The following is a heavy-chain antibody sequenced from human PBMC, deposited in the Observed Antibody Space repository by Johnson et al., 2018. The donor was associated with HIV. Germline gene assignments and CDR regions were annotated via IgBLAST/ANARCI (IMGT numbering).Heavy chain of an antibody. CDR2: ISSGGSVR. J-gene: IGHJ3*01. Sequence: QVQLVESGGGLVKPGGSLRLSCAASGFTFSDYYMNWIRQAPGKGLEWLSNISSGGSVRYYADSVKDRFTISRDHAKNTLHLQMNSLRGEETAVYFCTRGFYSPSSGYSEPSGSVDAFDVWGQGTMVNVSS. V-gene: IGHV3-11*04. CDR3: TRGFYSPSSGYSEPSGSVDAFDV. D-gene: IGHD3-22*01. CDR1: GFTFSDYY.